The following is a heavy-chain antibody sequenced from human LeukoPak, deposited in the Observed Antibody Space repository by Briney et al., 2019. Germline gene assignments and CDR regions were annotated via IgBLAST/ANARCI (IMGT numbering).Heavy chain of an antibody. J-gene: IGHJ6*02. V-gene: IGHV1-2*02. CDR3: AEDSSMVTTRAPYYYYYLDV. Sequence: ASVKVSCKASGYTFTGYYIHWVRQAPGQGLEWMGWVNPNSGGTNYAQKFQGRVTMTRDTSISTAYMELTSLRSEDTAVYYCAEDSSMVTTRAPYYYYYLDVWGQGTTVTVSS. D-gene: IGHD4-17*01. CDR2: VNPNSGGT. CDR1: GYTFTGYY.